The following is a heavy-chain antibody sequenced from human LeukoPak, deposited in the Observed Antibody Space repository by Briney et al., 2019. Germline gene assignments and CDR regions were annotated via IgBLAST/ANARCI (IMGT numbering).Heavy chain of an antibody. D-gene: IGHD1-26*01. CDR3: AKDLMEWEPLDAFDI. Sequence: KAGGSLRLSCTASGFSFSKYGMSWVRQAPGKGLAWVSSFSGSGGSTYYADSVKGRFTISRDNSKNTLYLQMNSLRAEDTAVYYCAKDLMEWEPLDAFDIWGQGTMVTVSS. CDR1: GFSFSKYG. CDR2: FSGSGGST. V-gene: IGHV3-23*01. J-gene: IGHJ3*02.